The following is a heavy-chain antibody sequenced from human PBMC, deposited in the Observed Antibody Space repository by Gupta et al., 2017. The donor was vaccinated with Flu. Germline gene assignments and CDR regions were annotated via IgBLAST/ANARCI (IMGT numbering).Heavy chain of an antibody. CDR1: GFTFDDYA. CDR2: ISWNSNSM. D-gene: IGHD3-22*01. CDR3: TKVRTAFLRASGGYYDY. J-gene: IGHJ4*02. V-gene: IGHV3-9*01. Sequence: EVQLVESGGGLVQPGRSLRLSCAASGFTFDDYAMHWVRQVPGKGLEWVSGISWNSNSMGYADSVKGRFTISRDNAKNSLYLQMNSLKTDDTALYYCTKVRTAFLRASGGYYDYWGQGTLVTVSS.